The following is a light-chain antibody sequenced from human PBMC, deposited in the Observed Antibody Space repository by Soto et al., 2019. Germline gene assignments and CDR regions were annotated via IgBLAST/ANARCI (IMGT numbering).Light chain of an antibody. V-gene: IGKV1-5*01. Sequence: DIQMTQSPSTLSASVGDRVTITCRASQSISSWLAWYQQKPGKAPKLLIYDASSLESGVPSRFSGSGSGTEFTFTISSLQPDDFATYYCQQYNSYSPFGQGTKV. CDR2: DAS. CDR1: QSISSW. J-gene: IGKJ1*01. CDR3: QQYNSYSP.